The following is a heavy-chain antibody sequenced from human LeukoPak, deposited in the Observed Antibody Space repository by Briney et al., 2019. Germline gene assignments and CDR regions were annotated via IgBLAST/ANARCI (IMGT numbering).Heavy chain of an antibody. CDR3: AKGTGRYWTFLDY. D-gene: IGHD1-26*01. CDR2: ISWNRGSI. CDR1: GFTFDDYA. V-gene: IGHV3-9*01. J-gene: IGHJ4*02. Sequence: ARSLRLSCAASGFTFDDYAMHWVRQAPGKGLEWVSGISWNRGSIDYADSVKGRFTISRDNAKNSLYLQMNTLRPEDTAFYYCAKGTGRYWTFLDYWGQGTLASVSS.